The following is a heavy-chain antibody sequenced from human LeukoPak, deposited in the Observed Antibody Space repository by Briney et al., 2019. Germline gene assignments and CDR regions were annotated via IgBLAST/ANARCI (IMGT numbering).Heavy chain of an antibody. Sequence: GGSLRLSCAASGFTFSSYSMNWVRQAPGKGLVWVSSISSSSSYIYYADSVKGRFTISRDNAKNSLYLQMNSLRAEDTAVYYCARGRVLRYFDWLLANDAFDIWGQGTMVTVSS. CDR1: GFTFSSYS. D-gene: IGHD3-9*01. CDR2: ISSSSSYI. V-gene: IGHV3-21*01. J-gene: IGHJ3*02. CDR3: ARGRVLRYFDWLLANDAFDI.